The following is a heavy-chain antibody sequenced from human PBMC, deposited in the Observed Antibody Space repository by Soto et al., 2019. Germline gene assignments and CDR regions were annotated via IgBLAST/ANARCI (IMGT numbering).Heavy chain of an antibody. Sequence: QLQLQESGSGLVKPSQTLSLTCAVSGGSISSGGSSWSWIRQPPGKGLEWIGYIYHSGSTYYNPSRKSLVTISVYRSKNQFHLNLSSVAAADTAVYYCARAGDSSGTVGLGYWGQGTLVTVSS. CDR3: ARAGDSSGTVGLGY. V-gene: IGHV4-30-2*01. D-gene: IGHD6-19*01. J-gene: IGHJ4*02. CDR2: IYHSGST. CDR1: GGSISSGGSS.